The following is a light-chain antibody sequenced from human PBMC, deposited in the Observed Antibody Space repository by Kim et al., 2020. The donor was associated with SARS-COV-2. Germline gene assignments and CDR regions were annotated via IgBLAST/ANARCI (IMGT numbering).Light chain of an antibody. J-gene: IGKJ2*01. CDR2: AAS. CDR1: QSISSS. CDR3: QQSYSIPYT. V-gene: IGKV1-39*01. Sequence: DIQMTQSPSSLSASVGDRVTITCRASQSISSSLSWYQQKPGKAPKLLTYAASSLQSGVPSRFSGSGSETDFTLIINSLQPEDFATYYCQQSYSIPYTFGQGTKLEI.